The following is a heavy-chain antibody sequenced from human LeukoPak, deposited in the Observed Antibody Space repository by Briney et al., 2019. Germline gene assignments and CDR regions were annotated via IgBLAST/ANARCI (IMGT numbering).Heavy chain of an antibody. CDR3: AREGWGSSGWYRYFDL. CDR1: GGSISSGSYY. J-gene: IGHJ2*01. D-gene: IGHD6-19*01. CDR2: IYTSGST. V-gene: IGHV4-61*02. Sequence: PSETLSLTCTVSGGSISSGSYYWSRIRQPAGKGLEWIGRIYTSGSTNYNPSLKSRVTISVDTSKNQFSLKLSSVTAADTAVYYCAREGWGSSGWYRYFDLWGRGTLVTVSS.